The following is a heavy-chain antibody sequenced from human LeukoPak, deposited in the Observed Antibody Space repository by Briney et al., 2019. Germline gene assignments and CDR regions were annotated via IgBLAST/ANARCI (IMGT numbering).Heavy chain of an antibody. Sequence: PGGSLRLSCAASGFTFSSYEMNWVRQAPGKGLEWVSYISSSGGTIYYADSVKGRFTISRDKAKNSLYLQMNSLRAEDTAVYYCARGHWYYYGSGSYSTPRYSYYFDCWGQGTLVTVSS. V-gene: IGHV3-48*03. CDR2: ISSSGGTI. D-gene: IGHD3-10*01. J-gene: IGHJ4*02. CDR1: GFTFSSYE. CDR3: ARGHWYYYGSGSYSTPRYSYYFDC.